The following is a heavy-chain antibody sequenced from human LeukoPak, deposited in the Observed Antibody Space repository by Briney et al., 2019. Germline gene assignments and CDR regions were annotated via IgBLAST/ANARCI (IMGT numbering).Heavy chain of an antibody. CDR1: GFTFSGYW. CDR2: INNDGSTI. D-gene: IGHD4-23*01. Sequence: GGSLRLSCAASGFTFSGYWMHWVRQAPGKGLVSVSNINNDGSTITYADSVRGRFTISRDNAQNTLYLQMNSLRGEDTAVYFCARVGSDGGYDIWGQGTVVTVSS. V-gene: IGHV3-74*01. CDR3: ARVGSDGGYDI. J-gene: IGHJ3*02.